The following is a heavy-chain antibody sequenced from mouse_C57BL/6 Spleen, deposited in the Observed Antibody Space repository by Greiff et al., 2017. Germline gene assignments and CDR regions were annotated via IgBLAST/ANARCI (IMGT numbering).Heavy chain of an antibody. CDR2: INPSNGGT. D-gene: IGHD1-1*01. CDR1: GYTFTSYW. V-gene: IGHV1-53*01. CDR3: ARGPILRYWYFDV. J-gene: IGHJ1*03. Sequence: QVQLQQPGTELVKPGASVKLSCKASGYTFTSYWMHWVKQRPGQGLEWIGNINPSNGGTNYNEKFKSKATLTVDKSSSPAYMQLSSLTSEDSAVYCCARGPILRYWYFDVWGTGTTVTVSS.